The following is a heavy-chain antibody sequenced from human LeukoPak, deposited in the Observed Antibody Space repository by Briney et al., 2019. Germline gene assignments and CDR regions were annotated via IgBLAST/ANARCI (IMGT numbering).Heavy chain of an antibody. D-gene: IGHD2-21*02. CDR1: GYSISSGYY. J-gene: IGHJ6*03. CDR3: AREAYCGGHCYSMFYYYYYMDV. CDR2: ISSSSSYI. V-gene: IGHV3-21*01. Sequence: PSGTLSLTCTVSGYSISSGYYWGWIRQPPGKGLEWVSSISSSSSYIYYADSVKGRFTISRDNAKNSLYLQMNSLRAEDTAVYYCAREAYCGGHCYSMFYYYYYMDVWGKGTTVTVSS.